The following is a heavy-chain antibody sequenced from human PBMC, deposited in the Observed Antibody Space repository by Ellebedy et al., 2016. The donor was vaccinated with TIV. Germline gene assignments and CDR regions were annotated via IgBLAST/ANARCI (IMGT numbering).Heavy chain of an antibody. J-gene: IGHJ6*02. V-gene: IGHV4-4*08. CDR2: IYHSGGT. CDR3: ARCSYDSSGFYYYYGMDV. D-gene: IGHD3-22*01. CDR1: GASISSHD. Sequence: MPGGSLRLSCTVSGASISSHDWSWIRQPPGKGLEWVGYIYHSGGTNYNPSLKSRVTISVDTSKNQFSLKLSSVTAADTAVYYCARCSYDSSGFYYYYGMDVWGQGTTVTVSS.